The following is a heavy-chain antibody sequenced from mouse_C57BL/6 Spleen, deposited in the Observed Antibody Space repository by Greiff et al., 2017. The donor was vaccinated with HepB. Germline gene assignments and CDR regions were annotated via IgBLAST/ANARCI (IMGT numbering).Heavy chain of an antibody. D-gene: IGHD1-1*01. CDR1: GYTFTSYW. Sequence: QVQLQQPGAELVRPGSSVKLSCKASGYTFTSYWMQWVKQRPIQGLEWIGNIDPSDSETHYNQKFKDKATLTVDKSSSTAYMQLSSLTSEDSAVYYCARGGFITTVVDDAMDYWGQGTSVTVSS. J-gene: IGHJ4*01. V-gene: IGHV1-52*01. CDR2: IDPSDSET. CDR3: ARGGFITTVVDDAMDY.